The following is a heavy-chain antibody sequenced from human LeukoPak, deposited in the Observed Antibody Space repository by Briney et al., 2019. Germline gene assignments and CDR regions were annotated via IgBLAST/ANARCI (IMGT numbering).Heavy chain of an antibody. Sequence: ASVTVSFKPSGYTFTGYDIHWVRQAPGQGLQWMGWMKPSTGATNYAQEFQGRVTMTRDTSVGTVHMELSRLTPDDTALYYCARDYYGSGSYSRDYWGQGTLVTGSS. CDR1: GYTFTGYD. J-gene: IGHJ4*02. D-gene: IGHD3-10*01. CDR3: ARDYYGSGSYSRDY. V-gene: IGHV1-2*02. CDR2: MKPSTGAT.